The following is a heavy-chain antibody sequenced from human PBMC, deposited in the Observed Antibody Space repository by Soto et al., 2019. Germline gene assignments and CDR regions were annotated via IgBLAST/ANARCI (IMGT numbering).Heavy chain of an antibody. CDR3: ARGGSSSDNGMDV. Sequence: EVQLVESGGGLVQPGGSLRVSCAASGFTFSTYSMNWVRQAPGKGLEWVSYMSSRSLTIYYTDSVKGRFTISRDNAKKSMYLKMNSMRDEDTAVYYCARGGSSSDNGMDVWGQGTTVTVSS. D-gene: IGHD6-6*01. V-gene: IGHV3-48*02. CDR2: MSSRSLTI. J-gene: IGHJ6*02. CDR1: GFTFSTYS.